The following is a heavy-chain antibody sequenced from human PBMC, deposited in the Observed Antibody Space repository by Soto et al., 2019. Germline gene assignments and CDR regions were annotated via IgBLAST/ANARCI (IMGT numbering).Heavy chain of an antibody. J-gene: IGHJ4*02. D-gene: IGHD4-17*01. V-gene: IGHV4-39*01. CDR3: ARHAYGDFRHLTY. CDR1: GGSISSNNLY. CDR2: IYYSGST. Sequence: QLQLQESGPGLVKTSETLSLTCSVSGGSISSNNLYWGWIRQPPGKGLEWIGNIYYSGSTYYNPSLKSRVTIPVDTSQNQFSLKVSSVTAADTAVYYCARHAYGDFRHLTYWGQGTLVTVSS.